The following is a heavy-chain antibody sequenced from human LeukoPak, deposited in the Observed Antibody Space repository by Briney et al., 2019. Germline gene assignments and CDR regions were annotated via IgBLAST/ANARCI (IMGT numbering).Heavy chain of an antibody. Sequence: EASVKVSCKASGYSFTSLCIHWVRQAPGQGLEWMGWINPSTDDTNYAQRVQGRVTMSRDTSISTTYMELNKLTSDDTAVYYCARYGGDYVYWRRGPLVTVSS. J-gene: IGHJ4*02. CDR3: ARYGGDYVY. D-gene: IGHD3-10*02. V-gene: IGHV1-2*02. CDR1: GYSFTSLC. CDR2: INPSTDDT.